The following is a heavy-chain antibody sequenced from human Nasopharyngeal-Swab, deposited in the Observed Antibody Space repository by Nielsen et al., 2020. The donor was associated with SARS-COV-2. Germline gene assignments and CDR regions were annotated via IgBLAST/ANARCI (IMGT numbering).Heavy chain of an antibody. V-gene: IGHV3-9*01. CDR3: AKGRYGGYVYYFDY. D-gene: IGHD5-12*01. Sequence: SLKISCAASGFTFDDYAMHWVRQAPGKGLEWVSGISWNSGSIGYADSVKGRFTISRDNAKNSLYLQMNSLRAEDTAVYYCAKGRYGGYVYYFDYWGQGTLVTVSS. J-gene: IGHJ4*02. CDR1: GFTFDDYA. CDR2: ISWNSGSI.